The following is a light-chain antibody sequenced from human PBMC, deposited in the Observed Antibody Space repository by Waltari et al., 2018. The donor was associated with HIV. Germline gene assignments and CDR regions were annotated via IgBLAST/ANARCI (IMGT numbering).Light chain of an antibody. Sequence: QSVLSQPTSASGTPGQRLTISRSASTATNIARDDVRWFRHVPGAAPRLLMYQTDQRPSCVTDRFSGSKSGTSASLVISGLRAEDEDHYYCAAWDDSLSVYVFGTGTKFIVL. V-gene: IGLV1-47*01. CDR3: AAWDDSLSVYV. CDR2: QTD. J-gene: IGLJ1*01. CDR1: TATNIARDD.